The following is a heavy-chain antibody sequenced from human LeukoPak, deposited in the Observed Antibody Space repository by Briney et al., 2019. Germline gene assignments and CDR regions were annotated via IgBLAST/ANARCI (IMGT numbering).Heavy chain of an antibody. Sequence: SETLSLTCTVSGGSITSYYWSWIRQPPGKGLEWIGRIYTSGSTNYNPSLKSRVTISVDTSKSQFSLKLSSVTAADTAVYYCASDYSSSWYYFDYWGQGTLVTVSS. V-gene: IGHV4-4*07. CDR1: GGSITSYY. D-gene: IGHD6-13*01. CDR3: ASDYSSSWYYFDY. J-gene: IGHJ4*02. CDR2: IYTSGST.